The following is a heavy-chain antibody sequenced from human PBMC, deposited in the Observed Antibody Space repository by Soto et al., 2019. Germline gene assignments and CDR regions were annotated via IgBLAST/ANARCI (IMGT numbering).Heavy chain of an antibody. CDR3: ARHRYNWNPVDAFDI. CDR2: IYYSGST. CDR1: GGSISSSSYY. J-gene: IGHJ3*02. V-gene: IGHV4-39*01. D-gene: IGHD1-20*01. Sequence: SETLSLTCTVSGGSISSSSYYWGWIRQPPGKGLEWIGGIYYSGSTYYNPSLKSRVTISVDTSKNQFSLKLSSVTAADTAVYYCARHRYNWNPVDAFDIWGQGTMVTVSS.